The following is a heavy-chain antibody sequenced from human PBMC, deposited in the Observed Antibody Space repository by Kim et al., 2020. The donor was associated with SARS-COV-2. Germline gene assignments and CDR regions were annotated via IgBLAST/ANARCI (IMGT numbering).Heavy chain of an antibody. CDR1: GVSFDSSA. J-gene: IGHJ6*02. CDR2: ISFDGRNK. D-gene: IGHD3-10*01. Sequence: GGSLRLSCAASGVSFDSSATNWVRQAPGKGLEWVAVISFDGRNKAYADSVKGRFTISRDNSKSTLHLQMNSLRVEDTAVYYCAKGNYYESVSLSDYYNGMDVWGQGTTVTVSS. V-gene: IGHV3-30-3*01. CDR3: AKGNYYESVSLSDYYNGMDV.